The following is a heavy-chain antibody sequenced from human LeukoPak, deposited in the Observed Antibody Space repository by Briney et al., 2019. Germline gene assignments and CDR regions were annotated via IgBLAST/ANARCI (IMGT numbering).Heavy chain of an antibody. J-gene: IGHJ6*03. D-gene: IGHD1-26*01. CDR2: INHSGST. Sequence: SSETLSLTCAVYGGSFSGYYWSWIRQAPGKGLEWIGDINHSGSTNYNPSLKSRVTISVDTSKNQFSLKLSSVTAADTAVYYCARGKGGSYGDYYYDMDVWGKGTTVTVSS. CDR1: GGSFSGYY. V-gene: IGHV4-34*01. CDR3: ARGKGGSYGDYYYDMDV.